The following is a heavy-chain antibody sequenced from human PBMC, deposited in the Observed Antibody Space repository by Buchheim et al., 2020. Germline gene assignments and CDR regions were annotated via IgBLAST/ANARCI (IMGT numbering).Heavy chain of an antibody. Sequence: QVQLQQRGAGLLKPSETLSLTCAVYGGSFSGYYWSWIRQPPGKGLEWIGEINHSGSTNYNPSLKSRVTISVDTSKNQFSIKLSSVTAADTAVYYCARGRLLRRYCSGGSCADNDYWGQGTL. CDR2: INHSGST. V-gene: IGHV4-34*01. J-gene: IGHJ4*02. CDR1: GGSFSGYY. CDR3: ARGRLLRRYCSGGSCADNDY. D-gene: IGHD2-15*01.